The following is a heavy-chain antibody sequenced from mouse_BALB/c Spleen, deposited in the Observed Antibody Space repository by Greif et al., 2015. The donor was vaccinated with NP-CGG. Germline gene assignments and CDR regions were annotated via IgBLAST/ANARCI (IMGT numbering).Heavy chain of an antibody. CDR1: GYTFSSYW. V-gene: IGHV1-9*01. D-gene: IGHD1-1*02. CDR3: ARALYGGYAMDY. CDR2: ILPGSGST. J-gene: IGHJ4*01. Sequence: QVQLKQSGAELMKPGASVKISCKATGYTFSSYWIEWAKQRPGHGLEWIGEILPGSGSTNYNEKFKGKATFTADTSSNTAYMQLSSLTSEDSAVYYCARALYGGYAMDYWGQGTSVTVSS.